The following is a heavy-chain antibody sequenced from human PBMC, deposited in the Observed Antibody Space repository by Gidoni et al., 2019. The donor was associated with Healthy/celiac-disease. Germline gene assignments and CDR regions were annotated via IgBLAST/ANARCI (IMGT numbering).Heavy chain of an antibody. D-gene: IGHD3-22*01. Sequence: EVQLVESGGGLVKPGGSLRLSCAASGFTFSNAWMSWVRQAPGKGLEWVGRIKSKTDGGTTDYAAPVKGRFTISRDDSKNTLYLQMNSLKTEDTAVYYCTTEVRGAPAPLGSSSGYYYFDYWGQGTLVTVSS. CDR1: GFTFSNAW. J-gene: IGHJ4*02. CDR2: IKSKTDGGTT. CDR3: TTEVRGAPAPLGSSSGYYYFDY. V-gene: IGHV3-15*01.